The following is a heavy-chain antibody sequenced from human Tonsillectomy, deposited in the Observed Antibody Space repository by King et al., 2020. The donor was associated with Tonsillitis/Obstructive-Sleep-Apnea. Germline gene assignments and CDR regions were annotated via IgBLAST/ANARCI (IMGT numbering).Heavy chain of an antibody. J-gene: IGHJ6*03. CDR2: ISHRGGQT. Sequence: QLVQSGGGLVKPGGSLRLACAASGFSFSDYYMTWIRQVPGKGLEWISYISHRGGQTNYADSVKGRFTISRDNAKNSIYLQMDSLRTEDTAVYYCAKSGSVTIREYLYYYYYIDVWGKGTTVTVSS. CDR1: GFSFSDYY. V-gene: IGHV3-11*05. D-gene: IGHD4-17*01. CDR3: AKSGSVTIREYLYYYYYIDV.